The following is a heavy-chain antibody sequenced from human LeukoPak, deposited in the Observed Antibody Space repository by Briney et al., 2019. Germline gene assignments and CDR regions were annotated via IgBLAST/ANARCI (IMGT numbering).Heavy chain of an antibody. D-gene: IGHD1-26*01. CDR1: GGSINSGDYY. J-gene: IGHJ6*03. Sequence: SETLSLTCTVSGGSINSGDYYWSWIRQPPGKGLEWIGYIYYSGSTYYNPSLKSRVTISVDSSKNQFSLKLSSVTAADTAVYYCARDSSGSYVRNYYYMDVWGKGTTVTVSS. CDR3: ARDSSGSYVRNYYYMDV. V-gene: IGHV4-30-4*08. CDR2: IYYSGST.